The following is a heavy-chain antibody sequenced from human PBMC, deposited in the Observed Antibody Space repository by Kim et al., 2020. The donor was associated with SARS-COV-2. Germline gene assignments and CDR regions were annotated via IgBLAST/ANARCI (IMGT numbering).Heavy chain of an antibody. CDR1: GGSISSSSYY. D-gene: IGHD1-26*01. Sequence: SETLSLTCTVSGGSISSSSYYWGWIRQPPGKGLEWIGSIYYSGSTYYNPSLKSRVTISVDTSKNQFSLKLSSVTAADTAVYYCARHTMGATLGGAFDIWGQGTMVTVSS. CDR2: IYYSGST. CDR3: ARHTMGATLGGAFDI. J-gene: IGHJ3*02. V-gene: IGHV4-39*01.